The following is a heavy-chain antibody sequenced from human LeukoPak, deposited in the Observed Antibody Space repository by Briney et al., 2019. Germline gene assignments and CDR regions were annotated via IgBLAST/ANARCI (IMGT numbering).Heavy chain of an antibody. CDR3: AKDRIQLWAEGLDY. CDR1: GFNFNTFI. V-gene: IGHV3-30*02. D-gene: IGHD5-18*01. CDR2: IRYDGSNK. Sequence: GGSLRLSCVASGFNFNTFIMHWVRQAPGKGLEWVAFIRYDGSNKYYADSVKGRFTISRDNSKNTLYLQMNSLRAEDTAVYYCAKDRIQLWAEGLDYWGQGTLVTVSS. J-gene: IGHJ4*02.